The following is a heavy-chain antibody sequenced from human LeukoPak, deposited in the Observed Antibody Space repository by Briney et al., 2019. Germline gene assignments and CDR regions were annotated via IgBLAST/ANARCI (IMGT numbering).Heavy chain of an antibody. CDR2: ISTSSSYI. CDR1: GFTFSSYS. J-gene: IGHJ3*01. V-gene: IGHV3-21*01. Sequence: GGSLRLSCAASGFTFSSYSMNWVRQAPGKGLEWVSSISTSSSYIYYADSVKGRFTISRDNAKNSLYLQLNSLRAEDTAVYPCARVRKSAFDLWGQGTMVTVSS. CDR3: ARVRKSAFDL.